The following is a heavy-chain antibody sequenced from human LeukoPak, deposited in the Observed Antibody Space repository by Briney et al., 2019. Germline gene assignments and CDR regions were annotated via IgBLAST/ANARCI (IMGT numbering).Heavy chain of an antibody. CDR1: GYRFTSYW. CDR3: ASFDSSGYYEDAFDI. CDR2: IYPGDSDT. Sequence: GESLKISCKGSGYRFTSYWIGWVRQMPGKGLEWMGIIYPGDSDTRYSPSFQGQVTISADKSISTAYLQWSSLKASDTAMYYCASFDSSGYYEDAFDIWGQGTMVTVSS. V-gene: IGHV5-51*01. J-gene: IGHJ3*02. D-gene: IGHD3-22*01.